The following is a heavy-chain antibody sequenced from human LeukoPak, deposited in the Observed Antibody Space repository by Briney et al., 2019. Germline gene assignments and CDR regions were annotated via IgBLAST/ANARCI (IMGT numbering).Heavy chain of an antibody. Sequence: GGSMRLSCAASGFTFGSYAMSWVRQAPGKGLEWVSSISGSFTSYADSVKGRFTISRDNSKNTLYLQMNSLRAEDTAKYYCAKDLPGSGWSLEFWGQGTLVTVSS. CDR1: GFTFGSYA. CDR2: ISGSFT. CDR3: AKDLPGSGWSLEF. J-gene: IGHJ4*02. V-gene: IGHV3-23*01. D-gene: IGHD6-19*01.